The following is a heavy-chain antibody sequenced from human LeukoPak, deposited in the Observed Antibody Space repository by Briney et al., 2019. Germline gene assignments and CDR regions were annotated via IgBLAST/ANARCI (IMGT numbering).Heavy chain of an antibody. J-gene: IGHJ4*02. V-gene: IGHV3-11*04. Sequence: PGGTLRLACAASGFTFSDYYMSCIRQAPGKGLEWVSYISSSGSTIYYADSVKGRFTISRDNAKNSLYLQMDSLRAEDTAVYYCARDPNYGDNLWDWGQGTLVTVSS. CDR3: ARDPNYGDNLWD. CDR2: ISSSGSTI. CDR1: GFTFSDYY. D-gene: IGHD4-17*01.